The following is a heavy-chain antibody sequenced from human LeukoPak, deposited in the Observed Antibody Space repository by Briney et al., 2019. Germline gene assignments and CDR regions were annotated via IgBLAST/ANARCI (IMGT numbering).Heavy chain of an antibody. V-gene: IGHV1-2*06. Sequence: GASVKVSCKASGYTFTCYYMHWVRQAPGQGLEWMGRINPNSGGTNYAQKFQGRVTMTRDTSISTAYMELSRLRSDDTAVYYCARGHSSGWYGGYFDYWGQGTLVTVSS. CDR3: ARGHSSGWYGGYFDY. CDR1: GYTFTCYY. J-gene: IGHJ4*02. D-gene: IGHD6-19*01. CDR2: INPNSGGT.